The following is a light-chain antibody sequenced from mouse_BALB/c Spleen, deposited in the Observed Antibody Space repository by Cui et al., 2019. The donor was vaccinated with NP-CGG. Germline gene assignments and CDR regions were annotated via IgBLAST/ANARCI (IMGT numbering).Light chain of an antibody. Sequence: QAVVTHPSALTTSPGETVTLTCRSNTGAVTTRNYANWVQEKPDHLFTGLIGGTNNRAPGVPARFSGSLIGDKAALTITGAQTEDEAIYFCALWYSNHWVFGGGTKLTVL. CDR3: ALWYSNHWV. J-gene: IGLJ1*01. V-gene: IGLV1*01. CDR2: GTN. CDR1: TGAVTTRNY.